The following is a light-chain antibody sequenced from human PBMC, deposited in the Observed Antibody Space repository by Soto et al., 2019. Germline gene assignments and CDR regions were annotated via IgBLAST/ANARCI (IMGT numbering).Light chain of an antibody. CDR2: GAT. CDR3: QQLNGSPWT. Sequence: IQLTQSPSSLSASVGDRVTITCRATPAIASFLAWYQQKPGTAPKLLIYGATTLQSGVPPRFSGSRSGTDYTLTIGSLQPEDFATYYCQQLNGSPWTFGQGTKVDIK. V-gene: IGKV1-9*01. J-gene: IGKJ1*01. CDR1: PAIASF.